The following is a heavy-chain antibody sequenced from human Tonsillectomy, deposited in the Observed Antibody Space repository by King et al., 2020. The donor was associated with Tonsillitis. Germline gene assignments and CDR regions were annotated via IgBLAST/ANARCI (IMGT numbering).Heavy chain of an antibody. V-gene: IGHV4-61*02. J-gene: IGHJ5*02. Sequence: VQLQESGPGLVKPSQTLSLTCTVSGDSIGSGSHYWGWIRQPAGKGLEFIGRIFSSGNTNYNPSLKSRLTMSVDTSKNQFSLKLSSMTAADTAVYYCARVLSWYENWFDPWGQGTLVTGSS. CDR2: IFSSGNT. CDR1: GDSIGSGSHY. CDR3: ARVLSWYENWFDP. D-gene: IGHD6-13*01.